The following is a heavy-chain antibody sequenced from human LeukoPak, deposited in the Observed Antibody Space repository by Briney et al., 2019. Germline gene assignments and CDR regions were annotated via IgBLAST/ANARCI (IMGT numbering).Heavy chain of an antibody. D-gene: IGHD3-10*01. J-gene: IGHJ4*02. CDR1: GGTFSSYA. Sequence: SVKVSCKASGGTFSSYAISWVRQAPGQGLEWMGGIIPIFGTANYAQKFQGRVTITADETTSTAYMELSSLRSGDTAVYYCARGGDYGSYPYWGQGTLVTVSS. V-gene: IGHV1-69*13. CDR2: IIPIFGTA. CDR3: ARGGDYGSYPY.